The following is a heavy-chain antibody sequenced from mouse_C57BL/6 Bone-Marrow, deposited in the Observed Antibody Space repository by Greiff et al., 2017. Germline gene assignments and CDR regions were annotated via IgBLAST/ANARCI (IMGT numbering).Heavy chain of an antibody. Sequence: QVQLLQSGSELRSPGSSVKLSCEDFDSAVFPIAYTSWVRQKPGQGFEWIGGIRPGIGRTISGGKFEGKATLSADTLSNTTYLELNSLTSEDSAIAFCERRGPDSTGSSDRYFDVWGTGTTVTVSS. CDR2: IRPGIGRT. CDR1: DSAVFPIAY. V-gene: IGHV15-2*01. CDR3: ERRGPDSTGSSDRYFDV. J-gene: IGHJ1*03. D-gene: IGHD1-1*01.